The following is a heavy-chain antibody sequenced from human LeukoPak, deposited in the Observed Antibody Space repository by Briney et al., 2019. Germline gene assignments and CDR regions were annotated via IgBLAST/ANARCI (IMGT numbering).Heavy chain of an antibody. V-gene: IGHV3-7*01. CDR1: GFTFRSYW. CDR2: IMQDGRER. CDR3: ARATGIAPRNYYHYYGLDV. D-gene: IGHD6-13*01. J-gene: IGHJ6*02. Sequence: GGSLRLSCAASGFTFRSYWMTWVRQAPGKGLEWVANIMQDGRERYYVDSVKGRFTISRDNAKNSLFLQMNSLRAEDTAVYYCARATGIAPRNYYHYYGLDVWGQGTTVIVSS.